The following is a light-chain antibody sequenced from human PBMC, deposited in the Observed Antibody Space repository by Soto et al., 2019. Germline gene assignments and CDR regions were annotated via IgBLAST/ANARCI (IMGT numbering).Light chain of an antibody. V-gene: IGKV3-20*01. J-gene: IGKJ5*01. CDR3: QQYGGSPIT. CDR2: GAS. CDR1: QSVTTR. Sequence: EIVLTQSPDTLSLSPGGRATLSCRASQSVTTRLAWYQQKPGQPPRLLISGASVRASGVPVRISGSGSGTDFTLPISRLEPEDFALYYCQQYGGSPITCGLGTRLEVK.